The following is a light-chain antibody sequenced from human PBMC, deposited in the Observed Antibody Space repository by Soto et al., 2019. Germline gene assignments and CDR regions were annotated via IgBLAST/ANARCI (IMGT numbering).Light chain of an antibody. J-gene: IGLJ3*02. CDR3: QAYDYSLTAFV. CDR1: SSDVGGYNY. CDR2: GNR. Sequence: QSALTQPRSVSGSPGQSVTISCTGTSSDVGGYNYVSWYQQHPGKAPKLVIFGNRNRPSGVPERFSGSKSGTSASLAITGLQAEDEADYYCQAYDYSLTAFVFGGGTKVTVL. V-gene: IGLV2-11*01.